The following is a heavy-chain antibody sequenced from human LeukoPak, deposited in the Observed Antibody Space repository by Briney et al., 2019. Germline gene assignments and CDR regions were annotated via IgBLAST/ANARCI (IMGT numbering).Heavy chain of an antibody. D-gene: IGHD5-18*01. CDR2: INWNGGST. Sequence: GGSLRLSCAASGFTFDDYGMSWVRQAPGKGLEWVSGINWNGGSTGYADSVKGRFTISRDNAKNSLYLQMNSLRAEDTALYYCARGGHTAMVSPGDYWGQGTLVTVSS. V-gene: IGHV3-20*04. CDR1: GFTFDDYG. CDR3: ARGGHTAMVSPGDY. J-gene: IGHJ4*02.